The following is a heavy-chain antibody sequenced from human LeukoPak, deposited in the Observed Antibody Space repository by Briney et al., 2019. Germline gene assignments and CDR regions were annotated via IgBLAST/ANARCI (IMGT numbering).Heavy chain of an antibody. J-gene: IGHJ4*02. CDR3: ARDLRTPSDTNIAIDY. D-gene: IGHD4-23*01. Sequence: GGSLGLSCAASGFTFSSYWMHWVRQAPGKGLVWVSRIKSDGSSASYADSVKGRFTISRDNAKNTLYPQMNSLRAEDTAVYYCARDLRTPSDTNIAIDYWGQGTLVTVSS. V-gene: IGHV3-74*01. CDR2: IKSDGSSA. CDR1: GFTFSSYW.